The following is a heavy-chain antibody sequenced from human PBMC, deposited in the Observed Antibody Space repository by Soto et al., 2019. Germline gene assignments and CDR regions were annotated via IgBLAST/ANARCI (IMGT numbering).Heavy chain of an antibody. Sequence: QVQLVQSGAEVKKPGASVKVSCKASGYTFTSYDINWVRQATGQGLEWMGWMNPNSGNTGYAQKFRGRVTMTRNTSISTDYMELSSLRSEDTAVYYCARARRKGVVVITTSYYFDYWGQGTLVTVSS. D-gene: IGHD3-22*01. V-gene: IGHV1-8*01. CDR3: ARARRKGVVVITTSYYFDY. J-gene: IGHJ4*02. CDR1: GYTFTSYD. CDR2: MNPNSGNT.